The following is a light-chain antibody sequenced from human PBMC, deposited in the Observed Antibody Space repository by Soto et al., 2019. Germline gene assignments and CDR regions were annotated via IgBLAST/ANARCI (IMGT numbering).Light chain of an antibody. V-gene: IGKV3-20*01. CDR3: QQYGSSPRT. J-gene: IGKJ1*01. CDR2: GAS. Sequence: EIVLTQSPGTLSLSPGERATLSCRASQGVRSNYLAWYQQKPGQAPRLLIYGASSRATGIPDRFSGSGSGTDFTLTISRLDPEDFAVYFCQQYGSSPRTFGQGTKVDIK. CDR1: QGVRSNY.